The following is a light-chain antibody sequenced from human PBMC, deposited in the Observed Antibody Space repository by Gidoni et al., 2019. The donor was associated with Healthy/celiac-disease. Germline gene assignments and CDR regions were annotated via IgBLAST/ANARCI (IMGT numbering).Light chain of an antibody. CDR1: QSISSY. CDR2: AAS. CDR3: QQSYSTLL. J-gene: IGKJ2*01. V-gene: IGKV1-39*01. Sequence: DIQMTQSPSSLSASVGDRVTITCRASQSISSYLNWYQQKPGKAPKLLIYAASRLQSGVPSRFSGSGSGTDFTLTISSLQPEDFATYYCQQSYSTLLFGQGTKLEIK.